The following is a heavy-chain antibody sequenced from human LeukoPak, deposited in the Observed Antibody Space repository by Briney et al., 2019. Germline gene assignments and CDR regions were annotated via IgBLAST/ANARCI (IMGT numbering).Heavy chain of an antibody. V-gene: IGHV3-7*04. CDR1: GFTFSNYW. J-gene: IGHJ4*02. D-gene: IGHD6-13*01. Sequence: GGSLRLSCAASGFTFSNYWMTWVRQAPGKGLEWVANIKEDGSTRYLVDSVKGRFTISRDNAKNSVYLQMNSLRAEDTAVYYCARIGYRSSSLDYWGQGNLVTASS. CDR2: IKEDGSTR. CDR3: ARIGYRSSSLDY.